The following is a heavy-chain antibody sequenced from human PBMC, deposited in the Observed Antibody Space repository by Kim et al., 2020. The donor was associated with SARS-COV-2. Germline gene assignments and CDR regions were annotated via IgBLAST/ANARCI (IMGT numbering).Heavy chain of an antibody. Sequence: GGSLRLSCAASGFTFSSYAMSWVRQAPGKGLEWVSVIYSGGSSTYYADSVKGRFTISRDNSKNTLYLQMNSLRAEDTAVYYCAKPGYCSGGSCSTPFQHWGQGTLVTVSS. J-gene: IGHJ1*01. CDR1: GFTFSSYA. V-gene: IGHV3-23*03. CDR3: AKPGYCSGGSCSTPFQH. CDR2: IYSGGSST. D-gene: IGHD2-15*01.